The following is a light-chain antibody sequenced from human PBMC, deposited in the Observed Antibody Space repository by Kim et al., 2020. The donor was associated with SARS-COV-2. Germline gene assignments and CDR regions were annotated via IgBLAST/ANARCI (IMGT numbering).Light chain of an antibody. CDR3: QAWDSSIYV. CDR2: RDN. V-gene: IGLV3-1*01. J-gene: IGLJ1*01. Sequence: SYELTQPPSVSVSPGQTASITCSGDKLGDKYASWYQQKPGQSPVVVISRDNRRPSGIPERFSGSNSGNAATLTISGTQAMDEADYYCQAWDSSIYVFGTGTKVTVL. CDR1: KLGDKY.